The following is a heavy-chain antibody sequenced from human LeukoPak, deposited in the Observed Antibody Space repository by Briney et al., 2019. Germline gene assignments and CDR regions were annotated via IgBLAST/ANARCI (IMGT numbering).Heavy chain of an antibody. V-gene: IGHV4-59*08. CDR1: GVSISSYY. J-gene: IGHJ6*02. CDR3: ARHRHESVSYGLDV. CDR2: IYYSGST. Sequence: SETLSLTCTVSGVSISSYYWSWIRQPPGKGLEWIGFIYYSGSTDYNPSLKSRVTILVDTSKNQFSLKLSSVTAADTAVYYCARHRHESVSYGLDVWGQGTTVTVSS.